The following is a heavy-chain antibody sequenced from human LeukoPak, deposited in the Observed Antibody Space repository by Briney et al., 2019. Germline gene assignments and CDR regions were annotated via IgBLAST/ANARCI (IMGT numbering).Heavy chain of an antibody. CDR1: GASMSDNY. D-gene: IGHD1-7*01. J-gene: IGHJ4*02. CDR2: ISPRGNT. V-gene: IGHV4-4*07. Sequence: SETLSLTCNVSGASMSDNYWSWIRQSAGRGLEWLGRISPRGNTYYNPSLNSRVTISLDTSANQFSLKLRSVTAADTAGYYCARGGHSYGTFDSWGRGALVTVSS. CDR3: ARGGHSYGTFDS.